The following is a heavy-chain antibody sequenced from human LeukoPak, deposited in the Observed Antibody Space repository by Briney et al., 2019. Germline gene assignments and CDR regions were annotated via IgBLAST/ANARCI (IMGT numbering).Heavy chain of an antibody. V-gene: IGHV3-7*01. CDR3: ATHCSSVSCSLATFDI. Sequence: PGGSLRLSCAASGFTFSRYWMSWVRQAPGKGPEWVANIKQDGSEKYYVDSVRGRFTISRDNVRTSLYLQMNSLRAEDTAVYYCATHCSSVSCSLATFDIWGQGTMVTVSS. J-gene: IGHJ3*02. D-gene: IGHD2-2*01. CDR2: IKQDGSEK. CDR1: GFTFSRYW.